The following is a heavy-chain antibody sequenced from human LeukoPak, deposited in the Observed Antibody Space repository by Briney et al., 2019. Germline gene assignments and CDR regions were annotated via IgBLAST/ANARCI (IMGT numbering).Heavy chain of an antibody. CDR2: INPNSGGT. V-gene: IGHV1-2*02. Sequence: ASVKASCKASGYTFTGYYMHWVRQAPGQGLEWMGWINPNSGGTNYAQKFQGRVTMTRDTSISTAYMELSRLRSDDTAVYYCASDPGSTSWRYYYYMDVWGKGTTVTVSS. CDR3: ASDPGSTSWRYYYYMDV. D-gene: IGHD2-2*01. CDR1: GYTFTGYY. J-gene: IGHJ6*03.